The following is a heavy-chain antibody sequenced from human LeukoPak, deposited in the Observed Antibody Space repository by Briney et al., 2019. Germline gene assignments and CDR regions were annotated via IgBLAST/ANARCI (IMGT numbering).Heavy chain of an antibody. CDR2: ISYDGSNK. D-gene: IGHD3-16*02. V-gene: IGHV3-30*18. J-gene: IGHJ4*02. CDR1: GFTFSSYG. Sequence: PGRSLRLSCAASGFTFSSYGMHWVRQAPGKGLEWVAVISYDGSNKYYADSAKGRFTISRDNSKNTLYLQMNSLRAEDTAVYYCAKASIVILDYWGQGTLVTVSS. CDR3: AKASIVILDY.